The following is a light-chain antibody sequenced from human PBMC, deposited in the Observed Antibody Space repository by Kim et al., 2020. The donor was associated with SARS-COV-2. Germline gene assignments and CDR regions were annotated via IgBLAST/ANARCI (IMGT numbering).Light chain of an antibody. Sequence: KPVTISCTGSSGSIASNYVQWYQQRPGGAPTTVIYEDNQRPSGVPDRFSGSIDSSSNSASLTISGLKTEDEADYYCQSYDSSNQGVFGGGTKLTVL. CDR2: EDN. J-gene: IGLJ2*01. CDR3: QSYDSSNQGV. V-gene: IGLV6-57*02. CDR1: SGSIASNY.